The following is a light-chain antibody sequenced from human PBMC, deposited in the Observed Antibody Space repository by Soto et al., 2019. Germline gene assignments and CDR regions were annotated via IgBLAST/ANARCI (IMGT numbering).Light chain of an antibody. J-gene: IGLJ3*02. V-gene: IGLV1-40*01. CDR1: SSNIGAGYV. CDR2: GDN. CDR3: QSYDSSLSAWV. Sequence: QSVLTQPPSVSGAPGQRVTISCTGSSSNIGAGYVVHWYQQLPGTAPKLLIYGDNNRPSGVPGRFSGSKSGTSASLAITGLQAEDEADYYCQSYDSSLSAWVFGGGTKLTVL.